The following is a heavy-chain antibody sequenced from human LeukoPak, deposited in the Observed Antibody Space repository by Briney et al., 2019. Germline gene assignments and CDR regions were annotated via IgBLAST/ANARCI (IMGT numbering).Heavy chain of an antibody. CDR1: GSNFNMYA. V-gene: IGHV3-23*01. D-gene: IGHD3-3*01. CDR2: ISGSGSNT. CDR3: ARGQLFWSGYYLS. Sequence: PGGSLRLSCAASGSNFNMYAMAWVRQAPGKGLEWVSEISGSGSNTYYAGSVQARFTISRDNSEKMLYLDMNSLRSEDTAMYYCARGQLFWSGYYLSWGQGTQVTVSS. J-gene: IGHJ5*02.